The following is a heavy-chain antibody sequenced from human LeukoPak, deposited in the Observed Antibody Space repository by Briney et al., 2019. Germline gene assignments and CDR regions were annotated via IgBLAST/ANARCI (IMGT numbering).Heavy chain of an antibody. D-gene: IGHD6-19*01. CDR2: ISAYNGNT. J-gene: IGHJ3*02. CDR3: ARGLQENLAWLTAFSAFDI. Sequence: GASVMVSCKPSGYTFTSYGISWVRQAPGQGLEWMGWISAYNGNTNYAQKVQGRVTMTTDTSTSTAYMELRSLRSDDTAVYYCARGLQENLAWLTAFSAFDIWGQGTMVTVSS. V-gene: IGHV1-18*01. CDR1: GYTFTSYG.